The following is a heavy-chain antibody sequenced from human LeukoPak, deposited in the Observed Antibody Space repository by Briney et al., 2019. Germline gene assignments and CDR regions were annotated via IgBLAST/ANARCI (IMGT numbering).Heavy chain of an antibody. J-gene: IGHJ3*02. D-gene: IGHD6-19*01. CDR1: GGSISSYY. Sequence: SETLSLTCTVSGGSISSYYWSWIRQPPGKGLEWIGYIYYSGSTNYNPSLKSRVTISVDTSKNQFSLKLSSVTAADTAVYYCARHLGQQWLVPSFHDAFDIWGQGTMVTVSS. V-gene: IGHV4-59*08. CDR2: IYYSGST. CDR3: ARHLGQQWLVPSFHDAFDI.